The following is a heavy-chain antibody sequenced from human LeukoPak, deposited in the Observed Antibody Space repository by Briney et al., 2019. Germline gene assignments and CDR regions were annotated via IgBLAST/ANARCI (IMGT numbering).Heavy chain of an antibody. CDR3: ARGDIVVVVAATHWFDP. CDR1: GYSFTDKY. Sequence: ASVKVSCKASGYSFTDKYMHWVRQAPGQGLEWMGWINPNSGGTNYAQKFQGRVTMTRDTSISTAYMELSRLRSDDTAVYYCARGDIVVVVAATHWFDPWGQGTLVTVSS. V-gene: IGHV1-2*02. J-gene: IGHJ5*02. CDR2: INPNSGGT. D-gene: IGHD2-15*01.